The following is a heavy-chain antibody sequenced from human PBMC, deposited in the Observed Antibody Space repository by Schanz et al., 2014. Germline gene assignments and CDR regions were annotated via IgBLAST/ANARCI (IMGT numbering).Heavy chain of an antibody. V-gene: IGHV1-46*03. CDR3: ARDGEAAAGCDY. J-gene: IGHJ4*02. D-gene: IGHD6-13*01. Sequence: QVQLVQSGAEVKKPGASVKVSCKASGYTFTSYYMHWVRQAPGQGLEWMGIINPSGGSTSYAQKFRGRVTMTRDTSTSTVYMELSSLRSEDTAVYYCARDGEAAAGCDYWGQGTLVTVSS. CDR2: INPSGGST. CDR1: GYTFTSYY.